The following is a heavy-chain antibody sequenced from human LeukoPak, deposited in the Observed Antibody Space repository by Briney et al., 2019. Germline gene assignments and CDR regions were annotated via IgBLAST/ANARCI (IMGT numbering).Heavy chain of an antibody. Sequence: GGSLRLSCAASGFTLSDYYMNWVRQTPGKGLEWVSYISSTSSTMYYADSVKGRFTISRDNAKNSLYLQMNSLRDEDTAVYYCARESAYAFWYWGQGTLVAVSS. J-gene: IGHJ4*02. CDR3: ARESAYAFWY. CDR2: ISSTSSTM. V-gene: IGHV3-48*02. CDR1: GFTLSDYY. D-gene: IGHD3-3*01.